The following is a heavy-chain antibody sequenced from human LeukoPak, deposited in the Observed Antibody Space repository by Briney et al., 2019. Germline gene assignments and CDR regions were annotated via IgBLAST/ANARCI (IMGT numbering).Heavy chain of an antibody. J-gene: IGHJ4*02. V-gene: IGHV3-20*04. Sequence: GGSLRLSCAASGFTFDDYGVSWVRHAPGKGLEWVSGINWNGGSTGYADSVKGRFTISRDNAKNSLYLQMNSLRAEDTALYYCARVAQGYYGSGSYHFDYWGQGTLVTVSS. CDR3: ARVAQGYYGSGSYHFDY. CDR2: INWNGGST. D-gene: IGHD3-10*01. CDR1: GFTFDDYG.